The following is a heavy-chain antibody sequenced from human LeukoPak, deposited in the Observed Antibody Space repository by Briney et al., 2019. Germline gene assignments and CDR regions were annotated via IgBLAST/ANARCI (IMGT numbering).Heavy chain of an antibody. CDR2: IYPGDSDT. CDR3: ARHRDQNWFDP. CDR1: GYSFTSEW. V-gene: IGHV5-51*01. D-gene: IGHD5-24*01. Sequence: GESPKISCKGSGYSFTSEWIGWVRQMPGKGLEWVGIIYPGDSDTTYSPSFQGQVTISVDKSISTAYLQWSSLKVSDTAIYYCARHRDQNWFDPWGQGTLVTVSS. J-gene: IGHJ5*02.